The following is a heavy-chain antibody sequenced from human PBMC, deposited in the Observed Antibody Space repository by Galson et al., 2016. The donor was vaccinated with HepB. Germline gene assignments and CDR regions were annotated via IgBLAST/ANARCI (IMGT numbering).Heavy chain of an antibody. CDR1: GLTFSNRG. Sequence: SLRLSCAASGLTFSNRGMHWVRQAPGKGLEWVAADSMDGRRKFYADSVKGRFTISRDNSNNMLFLQMNSLRADDTAVYYCAKRHEYCPPVGCSVDYWGQGTLVSVSS. CDR2: DSMDGRRK. D-gene: IGHD2/OR15-2a*01. V-gene: IGHV3-30*18. CDR3: AKRHEYCPPVGCSVDY. J-gene: IGHJ4*02.